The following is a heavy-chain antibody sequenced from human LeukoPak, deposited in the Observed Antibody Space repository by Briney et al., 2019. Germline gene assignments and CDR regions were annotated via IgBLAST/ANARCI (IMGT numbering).Heavy chain of an antibody. CDR1: GGSFSGYY. V-gene: IGHV4-34*01. D-gene: IGHD1-1*01. Sequence: SETLSLTCAVYGGSFSGYYWSWIRQPPGKGLEWIGEINHSGSTNYNPSLKSRVTISVDTSKKQFSLKLSSVTAADTAVYYCARGAPKTGYYYYYMDVWGKGTTVTVSS. CDR3: ARGAPKTGYYYYYMDV. CDR2: INHSGST. J-gene: IGHJ6*03.